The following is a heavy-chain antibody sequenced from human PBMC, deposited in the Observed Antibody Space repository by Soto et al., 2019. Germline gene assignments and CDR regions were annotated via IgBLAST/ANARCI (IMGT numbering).Heavy chain of an antibody. CDR2: IYWDDDK. CDR1: GFSLSPREVG. D-gene: IGHD6-19*01. CDR3: AHAPGIAVTTNWFDP. V-gene: IGHV2-5*02. J-gene: IGHJ5*02. Sequence: SGATLVNPTQTLPLTRTFSGFSLSPREVGVGWIRQPPGKALQWLALIYWDDDKRYSPSLKSRLTITKDTSKNQVVLTMTNMDPVDTATYYCAHAPGIAVTTNWFDPWGQGILVTVSS.